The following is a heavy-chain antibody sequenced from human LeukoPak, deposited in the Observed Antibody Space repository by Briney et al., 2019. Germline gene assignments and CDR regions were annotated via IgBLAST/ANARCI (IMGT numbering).Heavy chain of an antibody. V-gene: IGHV3-23*01. CDR3: AKDRDAEQPLLLSYFDL. CDR1: GFTFSSYA. Sequence: GGSLRLSCAASGFTFSSYAMSCVRQAPGKGVEWVSVIFGSGGSTYYADSVKGRFTISRDNSKNTLYFQVSRLRAEDTAVYYCAKDRDAEQPLLLSYFDLWGKGTLVSVS. CDR2: IFGSGGST. D-gene: IGHD6-13*01. J-gene: IGHJ4*02.